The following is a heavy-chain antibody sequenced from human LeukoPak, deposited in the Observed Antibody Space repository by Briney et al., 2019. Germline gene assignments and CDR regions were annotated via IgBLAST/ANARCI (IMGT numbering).Heavy chain of an antibody. CDR2: IYYSGST. D-gene: IGHD2-15*01. Sequence: PSETLSLTCTVSGGSISSYYWSWIRQPPGKGLEWIGYIYYSGSTNYNPSLKSRVTISVDTSKNQFSLKLSSVTAADTAVYYCARGGRYCSGGSCWPYNWFDPWGQGTLVTVSS. CDR1: GGSISSYY. V-gene: IGHV4-59*01. CDR3: ARGGRYCSGGSCWPYNWFDP. J-gene: IGHJ5*02.